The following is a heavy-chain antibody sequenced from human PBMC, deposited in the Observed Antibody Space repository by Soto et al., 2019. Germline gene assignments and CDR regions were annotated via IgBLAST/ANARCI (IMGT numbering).Heavy chain of an antibody. Sequence: TSETLSLTCTVSGGSIISSSYYWVWIRQPPGKGLEWIGSIYYSGSTYYNPSLKSRVTISVDTSKNQFSLKLSSVTAADTAVYYCARQGRVSGLNYYYYGMDVWGQGTTVTVS. CDR2: IYYSGST. D-gene: IGHD1-26*01. V-gene: IGHV4-39*01. J-gene: IGHJ6*02. CDR1: GGSIISSSYY. CDR3: ARQGRVSGLNYYYYGMDV.